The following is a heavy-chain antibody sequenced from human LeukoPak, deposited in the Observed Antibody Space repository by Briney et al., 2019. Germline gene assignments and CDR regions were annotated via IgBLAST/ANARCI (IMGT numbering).Heavy chain of an antibody. D-gene: IGHD6-13*01. Sequence: PGGSLRLSCAASGFLFRRYWLSWVRQAPGKGLEWVANINQDGSEKYYVDSVKGRFTISRDNTKNSLYLQMNSLRAEDTAVYYCARDRSSGYWGQGTLVTVSS. CDR3: ARDRSSGY. CDR1: GFLFRRYW. J-gene: IGHJ4*02. V-gene: IGHV3-7*01. CDR2: INQDGSEK.